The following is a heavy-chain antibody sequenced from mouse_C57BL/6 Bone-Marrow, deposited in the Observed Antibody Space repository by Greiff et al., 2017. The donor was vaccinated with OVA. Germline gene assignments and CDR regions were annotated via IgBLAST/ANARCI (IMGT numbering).Heavy chain of an antibody. CDR1: GYSITSGYD. J-gene: IGHJ2*01. V-gene: IGHV3-1*01. CDR2: ISYSGST. Sequence: EVKLQESGPGMVKPSQSLSLTCTVTGYSITSGYDWHWIRHFPGNKLEWMGYISYSGSTNYNPSLKSRISITHDTSKNHFFLKLNSVTTEDTATYYCARRGYDYFDYWGQGTTLTVSS. CDR3: ARRGYDYFDY. D-gene: IGHD2-2*01.